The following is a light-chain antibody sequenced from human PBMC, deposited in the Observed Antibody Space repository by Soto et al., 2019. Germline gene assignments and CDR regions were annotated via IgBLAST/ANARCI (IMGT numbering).Light chain of an antibody. CDR3: HSYANSLSGLV. J-gene: IGLJ3*02. CDR1: SSNIGAGYD. CDR2: ANS. V-gene: IGLV1-40*01. Sequence: QAVVTQPPSVSGAPGQRVTISCTGSSSNIGAGYDVQWYQQLPGTAPRLLIHANSNRPSGVPDRLSGSKSGTSGSLAITGLQADDEGDYYCHSYANSLSGLVVGGGTKVTVL.